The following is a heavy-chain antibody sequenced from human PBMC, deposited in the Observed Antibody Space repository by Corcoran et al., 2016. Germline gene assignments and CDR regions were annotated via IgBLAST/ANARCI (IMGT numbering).Heavy chain of an antibody. V-gene: IGHV5-51*01. CDR3: TRLAHGVEQWTNWFDP. J-gene: IGHJ5*02. D-gene: IGHD3-3*01. Sequence: EGQLVQSGAEVKKPGESLKISCKGSGYTFTAYWIGWVRQVPGKCLEWMGIIWPASSDTKYSPSFQGQVTISADRATNTAYLQWRTLKTSDTAIYYCTRLAHGVEQWTNWFDPWGQGTLVTVSS. CDR1: GYTFTAYW. CDR2: IWPASSDT.